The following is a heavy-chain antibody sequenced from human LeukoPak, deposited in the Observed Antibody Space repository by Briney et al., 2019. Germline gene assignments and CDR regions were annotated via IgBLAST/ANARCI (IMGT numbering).Heavy chain of an antibody. J-gene: IGHJ4*02. Sequence: GGSLRLSCAASGFTFLNYGMSWVRRSPDSVKGRFTISRDNSKNTLYLQMNSLRDEDTAVYYCAKPEAPITIFEVVILHFDYWGQGTLVTVSS. D-gene: IGHD3-3*01. V-gene: IGHV3-23*01. CDR3: AKPEAPITIFEVVILHFDY. CDR1: GFTFLNYG.